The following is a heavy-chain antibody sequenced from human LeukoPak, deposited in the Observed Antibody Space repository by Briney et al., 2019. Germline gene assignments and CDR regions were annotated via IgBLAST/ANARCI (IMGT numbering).Heavy chain of an antibody. Sequence: SETLSLTCTVSGGSISSSYWTYIRQSAGKGLEWIGRIYTSGSTNYNPSLKSRVTMSVDTSKNQFSLKLSSVTAADTAVYYCARRRSQWLEQDAFDIWGQGTMVTVSS. CDR1: GGSISSSY. CDR3: ARRRSQWLEQDAFDI. V-gene: IGHV4-4*07. D-gene: IGHD6-19*01. J-gene: IGHJ3*02. CDR2: IYTSGST.